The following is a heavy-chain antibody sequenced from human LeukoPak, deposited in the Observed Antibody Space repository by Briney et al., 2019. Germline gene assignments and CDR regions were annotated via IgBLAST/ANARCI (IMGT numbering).Heavy chain of an antibody. Sequence: PSETQSLTCTVSGGSISSGNYYWGWIRQPPGKGLEWIANTYYSGNTYYSPSLKSRVTMSVDTSKNQFSLKLSSVTAADTAVYYCARHKFSGCPPGYWGQGTLVTVSS. CDR3: ARHKFSGCPPGY. D-gene: IGHD6-19*01. J-gene: IGHJ4*02. V-gene: IGHV4-39*01. CDR1: GGSISSGNYY. CDR2: TYYSGNT.